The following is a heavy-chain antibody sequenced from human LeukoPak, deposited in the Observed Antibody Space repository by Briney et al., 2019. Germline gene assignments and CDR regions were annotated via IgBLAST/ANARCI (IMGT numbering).Heavy chain of an antibody. CDR3: ARPGRKDSSSWYNY. CDR1: GGSFSGYY. V-gene: IGHV4-34*01. Sequence: SETLSLTCAVYGGSFSGYYWSWIRQPPGKGLEWIGEINHSGSTNYNQSLKSRVTISVDTSKNPFSLKLSSVTAADTAVYYCARPGRKDSSSWYNYWGQGTLVTVSS. J-gene: IGHJ4*02. D-gene: IGHD6-13*01. CDR2: INHSGST.